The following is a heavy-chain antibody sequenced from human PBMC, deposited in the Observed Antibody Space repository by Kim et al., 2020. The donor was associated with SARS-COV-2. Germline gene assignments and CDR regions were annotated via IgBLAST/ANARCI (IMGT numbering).Heavy chain of an antibody. CDR1: GGSISSSSYY. V-gene: IGHV4-39*01. D-gene: IGHD5-12*01. Sequence: SETLSLTCTVSGGSISSSSYYWGWIRQPPGKGLEWIGSIYYSGSTDYNPSLKSRVTISVDTSKNQFSLKLRAVTAADTSVYYCARHHVAEFDYWGQGTLVTVSS. CDR3: ARHHVAEFDY. J-gene: IGHJ4*02. CDR2: IYYSGST.